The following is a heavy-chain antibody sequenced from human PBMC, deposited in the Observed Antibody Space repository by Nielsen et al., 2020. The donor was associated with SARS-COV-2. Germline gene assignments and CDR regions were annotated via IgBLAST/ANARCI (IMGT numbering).Heavy chain of an antibody. Sequence: ASVKVSCKASGYTFTSYGISWVRQAPGQGLEWMGWISAYNGNTNYAQKLQGRVTMTTDTSTSTAYMELRSLRSDDTAVYYCARSLLYSSNAPFDPWGQGTLVTVSS. CDR2: ISAYNGNT. CDR1: GYTFTSYG. D-gene: IGHD6-13*01. V-gene: IGHV1-18*04. CDR3: ARSLLYSSNAPFDP. J-gene: IGHJ5*02.